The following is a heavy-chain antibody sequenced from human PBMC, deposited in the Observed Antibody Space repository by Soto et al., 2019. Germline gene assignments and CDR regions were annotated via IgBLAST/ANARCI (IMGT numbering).Heavy chain of an antibody. D-gene: IGHD4-17*01. CDR1: GYTFTSYG. CDR3: ARGDYGDYLWFDP. V-gene: IGHV1-18*01. J-gene: IGHJ5*02. Sequence: QVQLVQSGAEVKKPGASVKVSCKASGYTFTSYGISWLRQAPGQGLEWMGWISTYNANTNYVQKVQGRVTMTTDTSTSTAYMEVRSLRSDDTAVYYCARGDYGDYLWFDPWGQGTLVTVSS. CDR2: ISTYNANT.